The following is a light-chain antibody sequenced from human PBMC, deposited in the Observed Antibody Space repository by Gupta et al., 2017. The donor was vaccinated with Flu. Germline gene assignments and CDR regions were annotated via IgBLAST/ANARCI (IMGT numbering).Light chain of an antibody. Sequence: QSVLTQPPSASAPPGPRVTLSCSGSISNIGNNPVYWYQQLPGSAPILLVYKNNQRPSGVPDRFSASKSGTSASLAISGLRSEDEADYYCATWDDNVSGQIFGGGTMLTVL. J-gene: IGLJ2*01. CDR1: ISNIGNNP. V-gene: IGLV1-47*01. CDR3: ATWDDNVSGQI. CDR2: KNN.